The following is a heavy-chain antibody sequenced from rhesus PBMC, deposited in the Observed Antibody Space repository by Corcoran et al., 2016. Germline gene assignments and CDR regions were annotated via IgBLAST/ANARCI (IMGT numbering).Heavy chain of an antibody. Sequence: VQLQESGPGLVTPSEALSLPCAVSCYSISSGYGWSWIRPPPGKVLEWIGYIGCSSGSTNYNPALKSRVTISKDTSKNQFSLKLSAVTAADTAVYYCARKRSGSWNFDYWGQGVLGTVSA. J-gene: IGHJ4*01. CDR2: IGCSSGST. V-gene: IGHV4-127*01. CDR3: ARKRSGSWNFDY. D-gene: IGHD6-25*01. CDR1: CYSISSGYG.